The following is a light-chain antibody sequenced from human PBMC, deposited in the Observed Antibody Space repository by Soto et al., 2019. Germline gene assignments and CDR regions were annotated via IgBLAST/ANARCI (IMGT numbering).Light chain of an antibody. CDR1: SSDVGAYNY. J-gene: IGLJ3*02. V-gene: IGLV2-14*01. Sequence: SALTQPASVSGSPGQSITISCTGTSSDVGAYNYVSWYRQHPGKAPKLMIYEVSNRPSGISHRFSGSKSGNTASLTISGLQAEDEADYYCSSYTQFSTLVFGGGTQLTVL. CDR3: SSYTQFSTLV. CDR2: EVS.